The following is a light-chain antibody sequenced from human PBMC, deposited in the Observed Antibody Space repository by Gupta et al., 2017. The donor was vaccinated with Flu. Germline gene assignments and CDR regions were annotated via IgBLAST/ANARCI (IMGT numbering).Light chain of an antibody. Sequence: MQMTQPPSSLSASVGDRVTITCRASQSISSYLNWYQQKPGKAPKLLIYAASSLQSGVPSRFSGSGSGTDFTLTISSLQPEDFATYYCQQSYSTPYSFGQGTKLEIK. CDR3: QQSYSTPYS. J-gene: IGKJ2*03. V-gene: IGKV1-39*01. CDR2: AAS. CDR1: QSISSY.